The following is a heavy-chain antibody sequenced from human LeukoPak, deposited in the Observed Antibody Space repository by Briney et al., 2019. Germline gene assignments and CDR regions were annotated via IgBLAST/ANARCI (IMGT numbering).Heavy chain of an antibody. CDR2: IYTRGST. Sequence: YPSETLSLTCTVSGGSINNYYWSWVRQPAGKGLEWVGRIYTRGSTNYNPSPKRRVTMSVDTCKNKFALKVSSVAAADTAVYYCARGRYCSADICSGGDAFDIWGQGTMVSVSS. CDR3: ARGRYCSADICSGGDAFDI. CDR1: GGSINNYY. V-gene: IGHV4-4*07. J-gene: IGHJ3*02. D-gene: IGHD2-15*01.